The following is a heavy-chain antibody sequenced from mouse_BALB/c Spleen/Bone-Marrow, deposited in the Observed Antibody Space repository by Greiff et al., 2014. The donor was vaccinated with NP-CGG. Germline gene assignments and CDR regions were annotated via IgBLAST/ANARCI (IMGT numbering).Heavy chain of an antibody. D-gene: IGHD3-2*02. Sequence: QVQLQQSGPGLVAPSQSLSITCTVSGFSLTNYGVHWVRQPPGKGLEWLGVIWAGGSTNYNSALMSRLSISKDNSKSQVFLKMISLQTDDTAMYYCARVTSSAVGAMDYWGQGTSVTVSP. CDR1: GFSLTNYG. CDR2: IWAGGST. V-gene: IGHV2-9*02. J-gene: IGHJ4*01. CDR3: ARVTSSAVGAMDY.